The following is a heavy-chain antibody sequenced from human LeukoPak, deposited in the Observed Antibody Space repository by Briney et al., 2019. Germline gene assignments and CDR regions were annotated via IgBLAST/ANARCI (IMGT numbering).Heavy chain of an antibody. D-gene: IGHD6-6*01. V-gene: IGHV4-59*12. Sequence: SETLSLTCTVSGGSISSYYWSWIRQPPGKGLEWIGYIYYSGSTNYNPSLKSRVTISVDTSKNQFSLKLSSVTAADTAVFYCARLESARPGLRWFDPWGQGTLVTVSS. CDR3: ARLESARPGLRWFDP. CDR1: GGSISSYY. J-gene: IGHJ5*02. CDR2: IYYSGST.